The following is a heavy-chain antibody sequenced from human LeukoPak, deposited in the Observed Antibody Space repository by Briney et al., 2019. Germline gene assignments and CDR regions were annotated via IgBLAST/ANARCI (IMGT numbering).Heavy chain of an antibody. V-gene: IGHV3-74*01. D-gene: IGHD4-23*01. CDR3: ARETPTLEY. Sequence: GGSLRLSCAASGFTFRSHWMHWVRQAPGKGLVWVSRINGDGSITTYADSVKGRFTISRDNAKNTLYLQMNSLRAEDTAVYYCARETPTLEYWGQGTLVTVSS. J-gene: IGHJ4*02. CDR1: GFTFRSHW. CDR2: INGDGSIT.